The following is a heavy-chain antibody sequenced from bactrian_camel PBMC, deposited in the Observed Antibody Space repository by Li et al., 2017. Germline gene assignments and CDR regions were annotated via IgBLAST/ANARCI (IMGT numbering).Heavy chain of an antibody. J-gene: IGHJ4*01. CDR2: ILSDGTK. CDR3: TTRLDLGSSCGGPRA. D-gene: IGHD6*01. V-gene: IGHV3S53*01. CDR1: GYRYSSYC. Sequence: HVQLVESGGGSVQAGGSLRLSCAASGYRYSSYCMGWFRQTPGKEREAVAHILSDGTKDYADSVAGRFIISVATRMNIVWLEMIYLKPEDTGTYYCTTRLDLGSSCGGPRAWGQWTQVTVS.